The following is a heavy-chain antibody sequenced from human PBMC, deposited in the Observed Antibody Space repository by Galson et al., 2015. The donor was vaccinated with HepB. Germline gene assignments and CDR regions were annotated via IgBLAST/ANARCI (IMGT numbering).Heavy chain of an antibody. CDR1: GFTFSSYA. D-gene: IGHD6-13*01. J-gene: IGHJ6*02. V-gene: IGHV3-64*01. CDR3: ARVREIAAAGTAYYYGMDV. Sequence: SLRLSCAASGFTFSSYAMHWARQAPGKGLEYVSAISSNGGSTYYANSVKGRFTISRDNSKNTLYLQMGSLRAEDMAVYYCARVREIAAAGTAYYYGMDVWGQGTTVTVSS. CDR2: ISSNGGST.